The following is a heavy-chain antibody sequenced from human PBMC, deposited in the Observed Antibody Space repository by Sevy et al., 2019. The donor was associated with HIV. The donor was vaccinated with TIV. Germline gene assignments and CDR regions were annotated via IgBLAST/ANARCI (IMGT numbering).Heavy chain of an antibody. CDR1: GYTFTNYG. V-gene: IGHV1-18*03. CDR2: ISGFDGNT. CDR3: AGANGDAPTEVHGVVHDPGFESSHGASYYYGMDV. Sequence: ASVKVSCKTSGYTFTNYGITWVRQAPGQGLEWMGWISGFDGNTRYTEKFQGRVTMTTETSRSTIYMELGSLGSDDMAVYYCAGANGDAPTEVHGVVHDPGFESSHGASYYYGMDVWGQGTTVTVSS. D-gene: IGHD3-10*01. J-gene: IGHJ6*02.